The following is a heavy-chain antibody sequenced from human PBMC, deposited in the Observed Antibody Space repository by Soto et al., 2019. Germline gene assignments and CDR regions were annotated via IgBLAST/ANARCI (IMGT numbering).Heavy chain of an antibody. J-gene: IGHJ4*02. CDR1: GFTFSSYA. CDR2: ISYDGSNK. D-gene: IGHD1-26*01. CDR3: ARDKTGWELLRGYHFDY. Sequence: PGGSLRLSCAASGFTFSSYAMHWVRRAPGKGLEWVAVISYDGSNKYYADSVKGRFTISRDNSKNTLYLQMNSLRAEDTAVYYCARDKTGWELLRGYHFDYWGQGTLVTVSS. V-gene: IGHV3-30-3*01.